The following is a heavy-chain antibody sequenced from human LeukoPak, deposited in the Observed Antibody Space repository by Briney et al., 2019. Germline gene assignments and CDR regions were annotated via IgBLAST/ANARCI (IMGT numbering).Heavy chain of an antibody. D-gene: IGHD5-18*01. CDR3: AKVGIQLRAGDY. J-gene: IGHJ4*02. CDR1: GFTFSSYA. Sequence: GGSLRLSCAASGFTFSSYAMSWVRQAPGKGLEWVSAISGSGGSTYYADSVKGRFTISRDNSKNMLYLQMNSLRAEDTAVYYCAKVGIQLRAGDYWGQGTLVTVSS. V-gene: IGHV3-23*01. CDR2: ISGSGGST.